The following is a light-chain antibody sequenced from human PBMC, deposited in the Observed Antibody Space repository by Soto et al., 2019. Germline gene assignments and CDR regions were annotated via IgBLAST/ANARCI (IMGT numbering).Light chain of an antibody. CDR1: QTVLHGSNY. V-gene: IGKV4-1*01. J-gene: IGKJ1*01. CDR3: QQYYTTPVT. Sequence: IVMTQSPDSLAVSLGERANINCKTSQTVLHGSNYLAWYQQRPGQPPKLLIYWASTRESGVPGRFSGSGSETDFTLTISSLQAEDVAIYYCQQYYTTPVTFGQGTKVELK. CDR2: WAS.